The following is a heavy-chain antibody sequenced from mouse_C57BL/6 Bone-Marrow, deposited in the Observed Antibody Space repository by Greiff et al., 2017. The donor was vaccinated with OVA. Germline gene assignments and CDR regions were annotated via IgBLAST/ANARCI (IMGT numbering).Heavy chain of an antibody. D-gene: IGHD1-1*01. CDR1: GYTFTSYD. J-gene: IGHJ2*01. V-gene: IGHV1-85*01. CDR3: ARTPLFYYFDY. Sequence: VKLMESGPELVKPGASVKLSCKASGYTFTSYDINWVKQRPGPGLEWIGWIYPRDGSTKSNEKFKGKATLTVDTSSSTAYMELHSLTSEDSAVYFCARTPLFYYFDYWGQGTTLTVSS. CDR2: IYPRDGST.